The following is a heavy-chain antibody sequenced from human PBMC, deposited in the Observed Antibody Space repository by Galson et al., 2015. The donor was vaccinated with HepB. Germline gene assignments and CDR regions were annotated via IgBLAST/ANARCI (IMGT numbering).Heavy chain of an antibody. CDR2: ISAYNGNT. D-gene: IGHD3-10*01. V-gene: IGHV1-18*04. J-gene: IGHJ3*02. Sequence: SVKVSCKASGYTFTSYGISWVRQAPGQGLEWMGWISAYNGNTNYAQKLQGRVTMTTDTSTSTAYMELRSLRSDDTAVYYCARDGSGLLWFGEPFWGFDAFDIWGQGTMVTVSS. CDR1: GYTFTSYG. CDR3: ARDGSGLLWFGEPFWGFDAFDI.